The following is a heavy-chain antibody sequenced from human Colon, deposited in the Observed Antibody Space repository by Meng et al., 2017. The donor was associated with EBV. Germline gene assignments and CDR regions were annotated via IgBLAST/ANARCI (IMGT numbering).Heavy chain of an antibody. J-gene: IGHJ4*02. V-gene: IGHV4-4*02. Sequence: LQWSVPGLCKPSGTMALTCAVSGGSITERNSWSWFRQPPGKGLEWIGEIYHYGGTNYNPSLKSRVSISVDTSKNQFSLNLNSMTAADTAVYYCASFDHIPRRNYFDYWGQGTLVTVSS. CDR1: GGSITERNS. CDR3: ASFDHIPRRNYFDY. D-gene: IGHD2-21*01. CDR2: IYHYGGT.